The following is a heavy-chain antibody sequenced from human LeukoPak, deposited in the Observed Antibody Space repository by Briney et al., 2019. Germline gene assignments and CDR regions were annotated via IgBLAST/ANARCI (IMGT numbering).Heavy chain of an antibody. CDR3: ARAGRGLRYFDWLTHDY. J-gene: IGHJ4*02. Sequence: GGSLRLSCAASGFTFSSYAMHWVRQAPGKGLEWVSAISGSGGSTYYADSVKGRFTISRDNSKNTLYLQMNSLRAEDTAVYYCARAGRGLRYFDWLTHDYWGQGTLVTVSS. D-gene: IGHD3-9*01. V-gene: IGHV3-23*01. CDR1: GFTFSSYA. CDR2: ISGSGGST.